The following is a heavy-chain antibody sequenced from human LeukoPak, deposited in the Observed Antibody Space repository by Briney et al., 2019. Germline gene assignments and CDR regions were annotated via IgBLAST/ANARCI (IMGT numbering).Heavy chain of an antibody. Sequence: GGSLRLSCAASGFTFTSYWMHWVRQAPGKGLVWVARISTEGSSTVYADSVKGRFTISRDNGKNTLYLQTNSLRAEDTAVYFCARDSYNSVDFWGQGTLVTVSS. CDR1: GFTFTSYW. J-gene: IGHJ4*02. CDR3: ARDSYNSVDF. D-gene: IGHD5-24*01. CDR2: ISTEGSST. V-gene: IGHV3-74*01.